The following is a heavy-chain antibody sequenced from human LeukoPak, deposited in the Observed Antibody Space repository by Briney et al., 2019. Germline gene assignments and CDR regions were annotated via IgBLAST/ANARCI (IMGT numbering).Heavy chain of an antibody. CDR1: GDSISSYY. V-gene: IGHV4-59*01. CDR3: ARDGVLLWFGESIWGMDV. D-gene: IGHD3-10*01. J-gene: IGHJ6*02. Sequence: SETLSLTCTVSGDSISSYYWSWIRQPPGKGLEWIGYIYYSGSTNYNPSLKSRVTISVDTSKNQFSLKLSSVTAADTAVYYCARDGVLLWFGESIWGMDVWGQGTTVTVSS. CDR2: IYYSGST.